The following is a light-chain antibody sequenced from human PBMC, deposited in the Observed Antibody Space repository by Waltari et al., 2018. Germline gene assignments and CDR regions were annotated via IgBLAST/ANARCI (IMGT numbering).Light chain of an antibody. CDR3: QSTESSGTYVV. CDR1: ALPKQY. CDR2: KDN. Sequence: SYELTQPPSVSVSPGQTATITCSGDALPKQYAFWYRQKPGQAPALVIYKDNKRPSGISERLSGSSSGTTVTLTISGVRAEDEADYYCQSTESSGTYVVFGGGTKLTVL. V-gene: IGLV3-25*03. J-gene: IGLJ2*01.